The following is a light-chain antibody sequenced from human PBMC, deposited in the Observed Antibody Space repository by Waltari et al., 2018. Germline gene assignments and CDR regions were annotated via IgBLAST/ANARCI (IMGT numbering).Light chain of an antibody. J-gene: IGLJ3*02. V-gene: IGLV2-14*01. Sequence: QSALTQPASVSGSPGQSITISCSGTSRDVGSYNYVSWYQQHPGKAPKLMIYDVTKRPSGVSNRFSGSKSGNTASLTISGLQAEDEADYYCSSYTTSSTLVFGGGTKLTVL. CDR2: DVT. CDR3: SSYTTSSTLV. CDR1: SRDVGSYNY.